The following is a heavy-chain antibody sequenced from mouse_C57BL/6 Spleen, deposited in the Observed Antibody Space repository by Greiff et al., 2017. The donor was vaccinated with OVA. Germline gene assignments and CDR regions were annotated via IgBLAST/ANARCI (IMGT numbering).Heavy chain of an antibody. Sequence: VQLVESGAELVRPGASVKLSCKASGYTFTDYYINWVKQRPGQGLEWIARIYPGSGNTYYNEKFKGKATLTAEKSYSTAYMQLSSLTSEDAAVYFCARRDYKGYFDYWGQGTTLTVSS. J-gene: IGHJ2*01. V-gene: IGHV1-76*01. CDR2: IYPGSGNT. CDR1: GYTFTDYY. D-gene: IGHD2-12*01. CDR3: ARRDYKGYFDY.